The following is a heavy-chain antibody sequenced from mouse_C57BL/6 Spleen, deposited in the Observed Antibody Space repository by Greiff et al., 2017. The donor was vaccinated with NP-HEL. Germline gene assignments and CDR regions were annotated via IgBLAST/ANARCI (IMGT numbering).Heavy chain of an antibody. Sequence: EVQLQQSGPELVKPGASVKISCKASGYSFTGYYMNWVKQSPEKSLEWIGEINPSTGGTTYNQKFKAKATLTVDKSSSTAYMQLKSLTSEDSAVYYCARSFYGNYGAYWGQGTLVTVSA. CDR2: INPSTGGT. CDR1: GYSFTGYY. CDR3: ARSFYGNYGAY. V-gene: IGHV1-42*01. D-gene: IGHD2-1*01. J-gene: IGHJ3*01.